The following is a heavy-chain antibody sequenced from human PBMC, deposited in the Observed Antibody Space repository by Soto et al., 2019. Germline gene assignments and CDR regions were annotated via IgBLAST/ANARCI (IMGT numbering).Heavy chain of an antibody. CDR2: ISAHNGNT. D-gene: IGHD5-18*01. CDR3: ARDTAMALPDA. J-gene: IGHJ4*02. V-gene: IGHV1-18*01. Sequence: QVQLVQSGAEVKKPGASVKVSCKAPGYTFTSYSITWVRQAPGQGLEWMGWISAHNGNTKYAQKLQGRVTMTTDTSTSTAYMEVRSLRSDDTAVYYCARDTAMALPDAWGQGTLVTVSS. CDR1: GYTFTSYS.